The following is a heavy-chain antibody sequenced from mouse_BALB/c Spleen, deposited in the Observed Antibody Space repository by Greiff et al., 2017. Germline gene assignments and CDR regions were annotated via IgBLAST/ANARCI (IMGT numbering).Heavy chain of an antibody. CDR1: GFSLTSYG. CDR2: IWRGGST. Sequence: VQGVESGPSLVQPSQSLSITCTVSGFSLTSYGVHWVRQSPGKGLEWLGVIWRGGSTDYNAAFMSRLSITKDNSKSQVFFKMNSLQADDTAIYYCAKKGNNYYDAMDYWGQGTSVTVSS. CDR3: AKKGNNYYDAMDY. J-gene: IGHJ4*01. D-gene: IGHD1-1*01. V-gene: IGHV2-5-1*01.